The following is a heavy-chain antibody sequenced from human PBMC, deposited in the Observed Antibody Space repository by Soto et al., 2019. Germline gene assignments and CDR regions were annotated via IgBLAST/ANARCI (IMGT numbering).Heavy chain of an antibody. CDR2: IYYSGTT. Sequence: QVQLQESGPGLVKPSDTLSLTCAVSGYSISSSNWWGWIRQPPGKGLEWIGYIYYSGTTYYNPSPRRRVTMSEATSKTQFPLKLTSVTAVNTAVYYCARREIQGPIDYWGQGTLVPVSS. V-gene: IGHV4-28*01. CDR3: ARREIQGPIDY. CDR1: GYSISSSNW. D-gene: IGHD1-26*01. J-gene: IGHJ4*02.